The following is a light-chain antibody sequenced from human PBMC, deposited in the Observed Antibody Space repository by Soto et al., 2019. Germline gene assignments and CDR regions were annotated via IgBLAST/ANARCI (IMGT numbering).Light chain of an antibody. J-gene: IGLJ1*01. CDR2: EVS. V-gene: IGLV2-14*01. Sequence: QSVLTQPASVCGSPGQSITISCTGTSSDVGGYDFVSWYQHHPGKAPKLIIYEVSTRPSGVSNRFSGSKSGNTASLTISGVQADDEADYYCSSYTSDWGVFGTGTKVTVL. CDR3: SSYTSDWGV. CDR1: SSDVGGYDF.